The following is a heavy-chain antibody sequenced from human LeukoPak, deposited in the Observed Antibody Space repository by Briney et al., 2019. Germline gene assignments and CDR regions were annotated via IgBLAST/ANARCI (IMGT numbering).Heavy chain of an antibody. D-gene: IGHD3-22*01. CDR3: ARDSPPGYYYDSSGLGPYDI. Sequence: SVKVSCKASGYTFTGYYMHWVQQAPGQGLEWMGGIIPIFGTANYAQKFQGRVTITADESTSTAYMELSSLRSEDTAVYYCARDSPPGYYYDSSGLGPYDIWGQGTMVTVSS. V-gene: IGHV1-69*13. J-gene: IGHJ3*02. CDR2: IIPIFGTA. CDR1: GYTFTGYY.